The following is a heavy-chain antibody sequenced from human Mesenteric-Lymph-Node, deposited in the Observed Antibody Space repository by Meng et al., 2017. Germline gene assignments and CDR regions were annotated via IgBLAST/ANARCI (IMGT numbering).Heavy chain of an antibody. CDR3: ARGHIVVVVAATFFDY. D-gene: IGHD2-15*01. J-gene: IGHJ4*02. CDR1: GDSISNYY. Sequence: GSLRLSCKVSGDSISNYYWSWIRQSPGMGLEWIGHIHYSGSTNYNPSLKSRVTMSVDTSKNQFSLKLSSVTAADTAVYYCARGHIVVVVAATFFDYWGQGTLVTVSS. CDR2: IHYSGST. V-gene: IGHV4-59*12.